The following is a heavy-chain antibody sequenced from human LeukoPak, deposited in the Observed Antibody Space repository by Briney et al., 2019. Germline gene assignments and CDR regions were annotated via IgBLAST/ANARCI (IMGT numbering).Heavy chain of an antibody. CDR2: IYSGGST. J-gene: IGHJ4*02. V-gene: IGHV3-53*01. D-gene: IGHD4-17*01. Sequence: GGSLRLSCAAFGFTVSSNYMSWVRQAPGKGLEWVSVIYSGGSTFYADSVKGRFTISRDNSKNTLYLQMNSLRAEDTAVYYCARESMTTVTTGYFHDWGQGTLVTVSS. CDR1: GFTVSSNY. CDR3: ARESMTTVTTGYFHD.